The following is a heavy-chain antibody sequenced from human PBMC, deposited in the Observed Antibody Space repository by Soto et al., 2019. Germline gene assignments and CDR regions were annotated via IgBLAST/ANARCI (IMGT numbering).Heavy chain of an antibody. D-gene: IGHD6-6*01. V-gene: IGHV3-7*01. J-gene: IGHJ3*02. CDR2: IKQDGSEK. CDR3: ASLSGSDYSSSSPDAFDI. CDR1: GFTFSSYW. Sequence: GGSLRLSCAASGFTFSSYWMSWVRQAPGKGLEWVANIKQDGSEKYYVDSVKGRFTISRDNAKNSLYLQMNSLRAEDTAVDYCASLSGSDYSSSSPDAFDIWGQGTMVTVSS.